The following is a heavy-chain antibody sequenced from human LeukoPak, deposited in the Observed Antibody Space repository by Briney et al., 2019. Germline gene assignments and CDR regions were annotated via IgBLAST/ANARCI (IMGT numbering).Heavy chain of an antibody. D-gene: IGHD5-12*01. CDR2: INPNSGGT. Sequence: ASVKVSCKASGYTFTGYYMHWVRQAPGQGLEWMGWINPNSGGTNYAQKFQGRVTMTRDTSISTAYMELSRLRSDDTAVYYCARGQSGYDIAYFDYWGQGTLFTVSS. CDR1: GYTFTGYY. CDR3: ARGQSGYDIAYFDY. V-gene: IGHV1-2*02. J-gene: IGHJ4*02.